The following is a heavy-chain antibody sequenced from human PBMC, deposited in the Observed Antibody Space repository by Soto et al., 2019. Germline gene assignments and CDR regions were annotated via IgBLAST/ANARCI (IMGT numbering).Heavy chain of an antibody. V-gene: IGHV3-9*01. J-gene: IGHJ2*01. CDR3: AKDRRAMNWYFDL. CDR2: INWNSRSI. CDR1: GFTFDDFA. Sequence: EVQLVESGGGLGQPGTSLRLSCAASGFTFDDFAMHWVRQAPGKGREWVAGINWNSRSIDYADSVKGRFIISRDNAKKSIYLQLNNLRTEDTAFYYCAKDRRAMNWYFDLWGRGTLVVVSS.